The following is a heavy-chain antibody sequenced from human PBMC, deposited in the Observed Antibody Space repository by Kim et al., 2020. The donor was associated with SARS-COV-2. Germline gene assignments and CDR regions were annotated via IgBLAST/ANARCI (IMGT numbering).Heavy chain of an antibody. J-gene: IGHJ6*02. CDR3: AKHYGSGPMDV. Sequence: SETLSLTCTVSGGSISSYYWSWIRQPPGKGLEWIGYMHYSGSTNYNPSLKSRVTISGDTSKNQFSLKLTSVTAADTAVYYCAKHYGSGPMDVWGQGTTVTVSS. V-gene: IGHV4-59*08. CDR1: GGSISSYY. CDR2: MHYSGST. D-gene: IGHD3-10*01.